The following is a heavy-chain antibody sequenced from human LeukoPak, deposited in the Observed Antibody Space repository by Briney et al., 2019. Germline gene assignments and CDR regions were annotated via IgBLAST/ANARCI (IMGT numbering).Heavy chain of an antibody. CDR2: ISAYNGNT. D-gene: IGHD6-13*01. CDR3: AIISIAAAGGNWFDP. CDR1: GYRFSTYT. J-gene: IGHJ5*02. V-gene: IGHV1-18*01. Sequence: ASVKISCKASGYRFSTYTVNWVRQAPGQGLEWMGWISAYNGNTNYAQKLQGRVTMTTDTSTSTAYMELRSLRSDDTAVYYCAIISIAAAGGNWFDPWGQGTLVTVSS.